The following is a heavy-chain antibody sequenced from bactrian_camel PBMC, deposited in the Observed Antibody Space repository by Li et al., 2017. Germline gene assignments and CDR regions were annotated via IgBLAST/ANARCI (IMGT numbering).Heavy chain of an antibody. D-gene: IGHD4*01. CDR3: NTRIGVTMAQCVRNDY. CDR1: GFTFGEAV. V-gene: IGHV3S55*01. J-gene: IGHJ4*01. CDR2: IISDGNT. Sequence: HVQLVESGGGSVQAGESLRLSCTASGFTFGEAVMSWYRQAPGKERELVSSIISDGNTYYADSLQGRFAISRDNAKNTTYLQMSSLEPEDTAMYYCNTRIGVTMAQCVRNDYWGQGTQVTVS.